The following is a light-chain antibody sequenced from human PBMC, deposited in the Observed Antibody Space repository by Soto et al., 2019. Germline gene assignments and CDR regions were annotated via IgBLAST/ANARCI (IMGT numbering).Light chain of an antibody. CDR3: SSYADNNRFYV. V-gene: IGLV2-8*01. Sequence: QSALTQPPSAAGSPGQSVTISCTGTSSDVGGYNYVSWYQQRPGKAPKLIIYEVNKRPSGVPDRFSGSKSGNTASLTVSGLQAEDEADYYCSSYADNNRFYVFRSGTKLTVL. CDR1: SSDVGGYNY. CDR2: EVN. J-gene: IGLJ1*01.